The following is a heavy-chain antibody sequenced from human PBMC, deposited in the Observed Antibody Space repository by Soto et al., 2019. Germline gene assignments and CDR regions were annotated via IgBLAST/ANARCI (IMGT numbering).Heavy chain of an antibody. CDR1: GFTFSSYA. J-gene: IGHJ4*02. CDR2: ISYDGSNK. CDR3: ARDLERYFDY. V-gene: IGHV3-30-3*01. D-gene: IGHD1-1*01. Sequence: LRLSCAASGFTFSSYAMHWVRQAPGKGLEWVAVISYDGSNKYYADSVKGRFTISRDNSKNTLYLQMNSLRAEDTAVYYCARDLERYFDYWGQGTLVTVSS.